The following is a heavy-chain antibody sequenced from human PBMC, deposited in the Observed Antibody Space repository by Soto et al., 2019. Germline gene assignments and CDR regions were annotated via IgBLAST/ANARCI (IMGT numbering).Heavy chain of an antibody. CDR2: IIPIFGTA. CDR3: ARDEEACRGFDY. D-gene: IGHD2-15*01. V-gene: IGHV1-69*12. CDR1: GGTFSSYA. J-gene: IGHJ4*02. Sequence: QVQLVQSGAEVKKPGSSVKVSCKASGGTFSSYAISWERQAPGQGLEWMGGIIPIFGTANYAQKFQGRVTITADESMSTAYMELSSLRSEDTAVYYCARDEEACRGFDYWGQGTLVTVSS.